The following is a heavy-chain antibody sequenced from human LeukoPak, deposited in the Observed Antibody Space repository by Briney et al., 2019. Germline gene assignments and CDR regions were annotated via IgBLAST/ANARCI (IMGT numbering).Heavy chain of an antibody. Sequence: ASVKVSCKASGYTFTSYGITWVRQAPGQGLEWMEWISVYNGNTNYAQKLQGRVTMTTDTSTRTAYMELRSLRSDDTAVYYCATVSGSYYFDYWGQGTLVTVSS. V-gene: IGHV1-18*04. CDR2: ISVYNGNT. CDR1: GYTFTSYG. D-gene: IGHD1-26*01. CDR3: ATVSGSYYFDY. J-gene: IGHJ4*02.